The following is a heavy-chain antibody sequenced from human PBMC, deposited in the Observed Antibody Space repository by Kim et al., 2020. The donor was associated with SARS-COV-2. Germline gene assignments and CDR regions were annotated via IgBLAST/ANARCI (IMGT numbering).Heavy chain of an antibody. CDR2: ISAYNGNT. V-gene: IGHV1-18*01. Sequence: ASVKVSCKASGYTFTSYGISWVRQAPGQGLEWMGWISAYNGNTNYAQKLQGRVTMTTDTSTSTAYMELRSLRSDDTAVYYCARGKDTMVRGFTPSHYYYGMDVWGQGTTVTVSS. CDR1: GYTFTSYG. CDR3: ARGKDTMVRGFTPSHYYYGMDV. J-gene: IGHJ6*02. D-gene: IGHD3-10*01.